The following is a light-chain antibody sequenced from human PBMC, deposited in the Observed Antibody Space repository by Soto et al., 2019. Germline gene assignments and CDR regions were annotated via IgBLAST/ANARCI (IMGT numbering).Light chain of an antibody. J-gene: IGLJ2*01. CDR3: LSFDSSLSVV. CDR1: SSNIGAGYD. V-gene: IGLV1-40*01. CDR2: GNT. Sequence: QSVLTQAPSVSGAPGQRVTISCTGSSSNIGAGYDVHWYQQLPGRAPKLLIYGNTNRPSGVPDRFSGSKSGTSASLAITGLQAEYEADYYCLSFDSSLSVVFGGGTKLTVL.